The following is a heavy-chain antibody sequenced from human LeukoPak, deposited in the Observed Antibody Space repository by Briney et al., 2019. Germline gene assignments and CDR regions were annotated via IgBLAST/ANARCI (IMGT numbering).Heavy chain of an antibody. CDR2: ISSSGSTI. Sequence: PGGSLRLSCAVSGFTFSDYYMSWIRQAPGKGLEWVSYISSSGSTIYYADSVKGRFTISRDNAKNSLYLQMNSLRAEDTAVYYCARHPASNYYDSSGSFDYWGQGTLVTVSS. CDR1: GFTFSDYY. D-gene: IGHD3-22*01. J-gene: IGHJ4*02. CDR3: ARHPASNYYDSSGSFDY. V-gene: IGHV3-11*01.